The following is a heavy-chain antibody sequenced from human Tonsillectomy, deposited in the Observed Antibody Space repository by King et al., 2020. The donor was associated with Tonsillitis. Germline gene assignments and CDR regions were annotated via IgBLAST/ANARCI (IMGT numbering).Heavy chain of an antibody. D-gene: IGHD4-23*01. J-gene: IGHJ4*02. CDR1: GGSSSSYY. Sequence: QLQESGPGLVKPSETLSLTCTVSGGSSSSYYWSWIRQPAGKGLEWIGRIYSSGSSTYKPALKSRVTMSVDTSENQFSLKLGSVTAADTAVYYCARGVDRHYGGSYFDYWGQGTLVTVSS. CDR3: ARGVDRHYGGSYFDY. CDR2: IYSSGSS. V-gene: IGHV4-4*07.